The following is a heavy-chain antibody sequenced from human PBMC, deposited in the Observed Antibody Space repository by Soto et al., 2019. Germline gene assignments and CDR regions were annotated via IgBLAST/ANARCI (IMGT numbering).Heavy chain of an antibody. Sequence: GASVKVSCKASGGTFSSYAISWVRQAPGQGLEWMGGIIPIFGTANYAQKFQGRVTITADESTSTAYMELSSLRSEDTAVYYCARDDLSARTDHNWFDPWGQGTLVTVSS. D-gene: IGHD6-6*01. V-gene: IGHV1-69*13. CDR2: IIPIFGTA. J-gene: IGHJ5*02. CDR1: GGTFSSYA. CDR3: ARDDLSARTDHNWFDP.